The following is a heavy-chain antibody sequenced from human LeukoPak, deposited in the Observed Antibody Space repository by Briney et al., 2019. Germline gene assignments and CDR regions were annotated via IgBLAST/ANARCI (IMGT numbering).Heavy chain of an antibody. D-gene: IGHD3-3*01. J-gene: IGHJ4*02. CDR3: ARDLLEWYFDY. Sequence: QPGGSLRLSCAASGLTVSSTYMSWVRQPPGNGLEWVSVIDSGGSTYYADSLKGRFTISRDNSKHTLYLQMNSLRAEDTAVYYCARDLLEWYFDYWGQGTLVTVSS. CDR1: GLTVSSTY. V-gene: IGHV3-66*01. CDR2: IDSGGST.